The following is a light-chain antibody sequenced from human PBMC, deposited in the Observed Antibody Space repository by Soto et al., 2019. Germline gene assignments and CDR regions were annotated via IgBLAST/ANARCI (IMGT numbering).Light chain of an antibody. V-gene: IGKV1-5*03. Sequence: DIHMTQSPSTLSASVGDRVIITCRASQSISSWLAWYQQKPGKAPKLLIYKASSLESGVPSRFSGSGSGTEFTLTISSLQPDDFATYYCQQYNSYSRTFGQGTKVDI. CDR1: QSISSW. CDR3: QQYNSYSRT. CDR2: KAS. J-gene: IGKJ1*01.